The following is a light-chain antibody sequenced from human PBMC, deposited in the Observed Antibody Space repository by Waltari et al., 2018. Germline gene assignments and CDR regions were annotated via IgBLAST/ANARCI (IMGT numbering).Light chain of an antibody. CDR2: KAS. CDR1: QSIITW. V-gene: IGKV1-5*03. J-gene: IGKJ1*01. CDR3: QQYNSFPT. Sequence: DIQMTQSPSTLSVLVGDGVTITCRASQSIITWLAWYQQKPGKAPKVLIYKASNLQSGVPSRFSGSGSGTEFTLTISSLQPDDFGTYYCQQYNSFPTFGQGTKVEIK.